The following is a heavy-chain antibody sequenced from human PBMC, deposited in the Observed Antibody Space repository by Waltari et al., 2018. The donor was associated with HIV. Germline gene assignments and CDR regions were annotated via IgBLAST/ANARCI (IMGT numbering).Heavy chain of an antibody. CDR1: GFTFNTYA. CDR2: ISGGGHT. J-gene: IGHJ5*02. Sequence: EVQLLESGGGLVQPGGSLRVSCAASGFTFNTYAMSWVRQAPGKGLEWVSTISGGGHTYYTDSVQGRFTISRDNSKNTLYVQMDSLRAEDTAVYYCAKGVSSSSWYSGTAWGQGILVTVSS. V-gene: IGHV3-23*01. D-gene: IGHD6-13*01. CDR3: AKGVSSSSWYSGTA.